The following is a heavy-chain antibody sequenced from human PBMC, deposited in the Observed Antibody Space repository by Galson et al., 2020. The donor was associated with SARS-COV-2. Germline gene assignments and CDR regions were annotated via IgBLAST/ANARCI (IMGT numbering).Heavy chain of an antibody. J-gene: IGHJ4*02. CDR3: AKGKAGQQLVLFDY. CDR2: ISGSGGST. CDR1: VFTFSSYA. D-gene: IGHD6-13*01. Sequence: GGSLRLSCAASVFTFSSYAMSWVRQAPGKGLEWVSAISGSGGSTYYADSVKGRFTISRDNSKNTLYLQMNSLRAEDTAVYYCAKGKAGQQLVLFDYWGQGTLVTVSS. V-gene: IGHV3-23*01.